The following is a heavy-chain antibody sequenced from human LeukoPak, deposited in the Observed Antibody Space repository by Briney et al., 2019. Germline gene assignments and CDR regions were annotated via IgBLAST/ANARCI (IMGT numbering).Heavy chain of an antibody. D-gene: IGHD1-26*01. CDR1: GFTFSSYN. CDR2: IRSGSSYI. Sequence: GGSLRLSCAASGFTFSSYNMNWVRQAPGKGLEWVSSIRSGSSYIYYADSVKGRFTISRDNAKNSLYLQMNRLRAEDTAVYYCARYSGSYRDYWGQGTLVTVSS. CDR3: ARYSGSYRDY. J-gene: IGHJ4*02. V-gene: IGHV3-21*01.